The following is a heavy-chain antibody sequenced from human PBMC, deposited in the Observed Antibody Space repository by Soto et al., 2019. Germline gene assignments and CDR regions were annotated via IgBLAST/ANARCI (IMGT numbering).Heavy chain of an antibody. J-gene: IGHJ6*02. CDR1: QFTFNIDA. D-gene: IGHD1-20*01. V-gene: IGHV3-23*01. Sequence: EVQLLESGGGLVQSGESLTLSCVACQFTFNIDAMTWVRQAPGKGLEWVSSMSGSGASIYYADSVKGRFTISRDKSKKTLYLQMNSLRAEDTAVYWCARDNWNGAYYGLDVWGQGTTVTVS. CDR3: ARDNWNGAYYGLDV. CDR2: MSGSGASI.